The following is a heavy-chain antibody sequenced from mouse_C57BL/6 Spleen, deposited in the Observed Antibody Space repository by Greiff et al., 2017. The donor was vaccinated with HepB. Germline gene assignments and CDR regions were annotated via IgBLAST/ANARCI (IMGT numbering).Heavy chain of an antibody. CDR1: GFTFSDYG. CDR2: ISSGSSTI. D-gene: IGHD1-1*01. CDR3: ARNPYYGSSHWYFDV. V-gene: IGHV5-17*01. J-gene: IGHJ1*03. Sequence: EVMLVESGGGLVKPGGSLKLSCAASGFTFSDYGMHWVRQAPEQGLEWVAYISSGSSTIYYADTVKGRFTLTRDNAKNTLFLQMTRLRSEDTAMYYCARNPYYGSSHWYFDVWGTGTTVTVSS.